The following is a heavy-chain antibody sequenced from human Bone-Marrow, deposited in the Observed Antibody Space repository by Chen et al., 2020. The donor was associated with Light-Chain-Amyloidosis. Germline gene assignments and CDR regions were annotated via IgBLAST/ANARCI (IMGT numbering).Heavy chain of an antibody. J-gene: IGHJ4*02. CDR1: GYTFPNYW. V-gene: IGHV5-51*01. D-gene: IGHD5-12*01. Sequence: EVQLEQSGPEVKKAGESLKISCKGSGYTFPNYWIGWVRQMPGKGLEWMGVICPDDSDAMYSPSCEGQVTISADKSITTAYLQWRSLKASDTAMYYCARRRDGYNFDYWGQGTLVTVSS. CDR3: ARRRDGYNFDY. CDR2: ICPDDSDA.